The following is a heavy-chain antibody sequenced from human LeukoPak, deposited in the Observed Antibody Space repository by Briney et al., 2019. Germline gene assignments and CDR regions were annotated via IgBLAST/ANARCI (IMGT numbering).Heavy chain of an antibody. J-gene: IGHJ4*02. D-gene: IGHD3-10*01. V-gene: IGHV3-30*18. Sequence: GGSLRLSCAASGFTFTSYAMSWVRQAPAKGLEWVAVVSNDGSNRYYADSVKGRFTISRDNSKNTLDLQMDSLRAEDTAVYFCAKDRSNYGFDYWGQGTLVTVSS. CDR3: AKDRSNYGFDY. CDR2: VSNDGSNR. CDR1: GFTFTSYA.